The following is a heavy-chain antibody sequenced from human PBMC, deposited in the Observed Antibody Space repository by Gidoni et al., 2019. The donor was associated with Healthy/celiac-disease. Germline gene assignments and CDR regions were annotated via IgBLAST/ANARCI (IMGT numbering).Heavy chain of an antibody. D-gene: IGHD6-13*01. V-gene: IGHV3-23*01. CDR1: GFTFSSYA. CDR3: AKRYSSSSNWFDP. Sequence: EVQLLEPGGGLVQPGGSLRLSCAASGFTFSSYAMSWVRQAPGKGLEWVSAISGRGGSTYYADSVKGRFTISRDNSKNTLYLQMNSMRAEDTAVYYCAKRYSSSSNWFDPWGQGTLVTVSS. J-gene: IGHJ5*02. CDR2: ISGRGGST.